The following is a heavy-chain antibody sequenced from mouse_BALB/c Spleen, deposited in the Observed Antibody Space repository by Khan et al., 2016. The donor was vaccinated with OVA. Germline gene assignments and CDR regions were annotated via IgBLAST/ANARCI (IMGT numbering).Heavy chain of an antibody. CDR1: GFNIKDYY. D-gene: IGHD2-3*01. V-gene: IGHV14-1*02. CDR3: ARSCYEAWFPY. J-gene: IGHJ3*01. CDR2: IDPENGHT. Sequence: VQLKQSGAELVRPGALVKLSCKASGFNIKDYYIHWVKQRPEQGLEWIGWIDPENGHTIYDPKFQGQASINTDTSSKTAYLQLSSVKSEDTAVYYCARSCYEAWFPYWGQGTLVTVSA.